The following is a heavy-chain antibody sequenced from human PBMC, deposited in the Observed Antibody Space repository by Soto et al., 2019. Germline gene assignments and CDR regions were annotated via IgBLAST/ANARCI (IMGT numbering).Heavy chain of an antibody. D-gene: IGHD6-19*01. J-gene: IGHJ4*02. CDR2: ISAYNGNS. CDR1: GYTFTSYG. V-gene: IGHV1-18*01. CDR3: ARVPIIAVAGLRYFDY. Sequence: QVQLVQSGAEVKKPGASVKVSCKASGYTFTSYGISWVRQAPGQGLEWMGWISAYNGNSNYAQKLQGRVTMTTDTSTSTAYMELRSLRSDDTAVYYCARVPIIAVAGLRYFDYWGQVPLVTVSS.